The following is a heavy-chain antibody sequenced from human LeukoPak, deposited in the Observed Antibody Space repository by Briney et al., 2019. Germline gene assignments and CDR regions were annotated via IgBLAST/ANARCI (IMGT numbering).Heavy chain of an antibody. D-gene: IGHD3-10*01. CDR3: ATPRGDYYYGMDV. J-gene: IGHJ6*02. Sequence: GGSLRLSCAASGFTFSSHAMSWVRQAPGKGLVWVSRVNSDGSNTYYADSVKGRFTISRDNAKNTLYLQMNSLRAEDTAVYYCATPRGDYYYGMDVWGLGTTVTVSS. CDR1: GFTFSSHA. CDR2: VNSDGSNT. V-gene: IGHV3-74*01.